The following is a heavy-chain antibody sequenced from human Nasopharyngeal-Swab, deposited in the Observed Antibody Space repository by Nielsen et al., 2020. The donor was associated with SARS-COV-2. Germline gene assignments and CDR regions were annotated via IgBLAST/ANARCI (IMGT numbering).Heavy chain of an antibody. Sequence: ASVKVSCKASGYTFTSYAMNWGRQAPGQGLEWMGWINTNTGNPTYAQGFTGRFVFSLDTSVSTAYLQISSLKAEDTAVYYCARDTRSSWYYYYGMDVWGQGTTVTVSS. V-gene: IGHV7-4-1*02. J-gene: IGHJ6*02. CDR2: INTNTGNP. D-gene: IGHD6-13*01. CDR3: ARDTRSSWYYYYGMDV. CDR1: GYTFTSYA.